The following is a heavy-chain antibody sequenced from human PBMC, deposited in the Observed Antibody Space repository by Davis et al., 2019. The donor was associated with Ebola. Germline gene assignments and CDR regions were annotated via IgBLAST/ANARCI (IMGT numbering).Heavy chain of an antibody. Sequence: GESLKISCAASGFTFDDYAMHWVRQAPGKGLEYVSAISSNGGSTYYADSVKGRFTISRDNSKNTLYLQMSSLRAEDTAVYYCVKDGAAGPSDAFDIWGQGTMVTVSS. CDR1: GFTFDDYA. D-gene: IGHD3-16*01. CDR2: ISSNGGST. J-gene: IGHJ3*02. CDR3: VKDGAAGPSDAFDI. V-gene: IGHV3-64D*08.